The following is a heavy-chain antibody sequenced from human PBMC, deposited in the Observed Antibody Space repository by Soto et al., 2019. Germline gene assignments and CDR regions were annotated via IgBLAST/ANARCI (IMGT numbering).Heavy chain of an antibody. V-gene: IGHV3-21*01. Sequence: GGSLRLSCAASGFTFSSYSMNWVRQAPGKGLEWVSSISSSSSYIYYADSVKGRFTISRDNAKNSLYLQMNSLRAEDTAVYYCARGLGSWFGELLDVHPSYYFDYWGQGTLVTVSS. D-gene: IGHD3-10*01. J-gene: IGHJ4*02. CDR3: ARGLGSWFGELLDVHPSYYFDY. CDR1: GFTFSSYS. CDR2: ISSSSSYI.